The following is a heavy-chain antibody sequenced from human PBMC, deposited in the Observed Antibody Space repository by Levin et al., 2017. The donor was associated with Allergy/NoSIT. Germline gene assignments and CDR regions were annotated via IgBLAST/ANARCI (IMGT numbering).Heavy chain of an antibody. J-gene: IGHJ3*02. Sequence: GASVKVSCAASGFTFRTYWMHWVRQAPGEGLVWVSRIESDGSTTTYADSVKGRFTISRDNAKNTLYLQMNSLRAEDTAVYYCARNGDSSSFTDAFDIWGQGTMVTVSS. CDR3: ARNGDSSSFTDAFDI. CDR1: GFTFRTYW. V-gene: IGHV3-74*01. CDR2: IESDGSTT. D-gene: IGHD4-17*01.